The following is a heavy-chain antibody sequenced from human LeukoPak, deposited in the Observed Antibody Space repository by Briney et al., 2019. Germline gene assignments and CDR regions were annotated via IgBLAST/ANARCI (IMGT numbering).Heavy chain of an antibody. CDR3: ASLAVAGTGNY. D-gene: IGHD6-19*01. V-gene: IGHV3-30*04. J-gene: IGHJ4*02. CDR2: ISYDGSNK. Sequence: GGSLRLSCAASGFTFSSYAMHWVRQAPGKGLEWVAVISYDGSNKYYADSVKGRSTISRDNSKNTLYLQMNSLRAEDTAVYYCASLAVAGTGNYWGQGTLVTVSS. CDR1: GFTFSSYA.